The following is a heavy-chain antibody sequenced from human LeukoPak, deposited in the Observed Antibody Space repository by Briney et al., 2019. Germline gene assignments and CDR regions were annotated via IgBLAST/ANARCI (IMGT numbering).Heavy chain of an antibody. J-gene: IGHJ4*02. CDR3: ARDLGYCSGGSCYSAGY. V-gene: IGHV4-30-4*08. CDR2: IYYSGST. Sequence: PSETLSLTCTVSGGSISSGDYYWSWIRQPPGKGLEWIGYIYYSGSTYCNPSLKSRVTISVDTSKNQFSLKLSSVTAADTAVYYCARDLGYCSGGSCYSAGYWGQGTLVTVSS. D-gene: IGHD2-15*01. CDR1: GGSISSGDYY.